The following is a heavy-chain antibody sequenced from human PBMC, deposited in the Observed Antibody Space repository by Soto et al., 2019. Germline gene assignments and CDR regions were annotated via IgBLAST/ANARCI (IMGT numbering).Heavy chain of an antibody. V-gene: IGHV3-7*05. CDR1: RFTFSGYW. D-gene: IGHD3-3*01. CDR3: ASTRGY. Sequence: EVQLVESGGGLVQPGGSLRLSCAASRFTFSGYWMKWVRQAPGKGLEWVATIKEDGSEKYYVDSVKGRFTISRDSAKNSVHLQMNSLRVEDTAVYYCASTRGYWGQGTLVTVSS. CDR2: IKEDGSEK. J-gene: IGHJ4*02.